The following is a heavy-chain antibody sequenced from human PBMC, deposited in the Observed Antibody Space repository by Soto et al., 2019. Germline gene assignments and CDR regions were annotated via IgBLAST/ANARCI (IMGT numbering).Heavy chain of an antibody. CDR1: GGSISSYY. V-gene: IGHV4-59*01. Sequence: SETLSLTCTVSGGSISSYYWSWIRQPPGKGLEWIGYIYYSGSTNYNPSLKSRVTISVDTSKNQFSLKLSSVTAADTAVYYCARRYGSAFDCWGQGTMVTVSS. J-gene: IGHJ3*01. CDR3: ARRYGSAFDC. CDR2: IYYSGST. D-gene: IGHD3-10*01.